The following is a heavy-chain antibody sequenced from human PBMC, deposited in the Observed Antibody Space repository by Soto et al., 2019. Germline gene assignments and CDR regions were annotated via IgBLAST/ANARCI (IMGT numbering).Heavy chain of an antibody. CDR2: IIPIFGTA. CDR3: AKVRYTWNDRARIFDY. Sequence: QVQLVQSGAEVKKPGSSVKVSCKASGGTFSSYAISWVRQAPGQGLEWMGGIIPIFGTANYAQKFQGRVTSTADESTRTASMELSSLRSEDTAVYYCAKVRYTWNDRARIFDYWGQGTLVTVSS. J-gene: IGHJ4*02. D-gene: IGHD1-1*01. V-gene: IGHV1-69*12. CDR1: GGTFSSYA.